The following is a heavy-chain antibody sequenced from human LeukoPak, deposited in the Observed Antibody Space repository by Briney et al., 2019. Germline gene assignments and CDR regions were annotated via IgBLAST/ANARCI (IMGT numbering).Heavy chain of an antibody. Sequence: GGSLRLSCAASGFTFSSYGMHWVRQAPGKGLEWVAVIWYDGSNKYYADSVKGRFTISRDNSKNTLYLQMNSLRAEDTAVYYCAKGSGGWYGAYYYYMDVWGKGTTVTVSS. CDR2: IWYDGSNK. CDR1: GFTFSSYG. J-gene: IGHJ6*03. D-gene: IGHD6-19*01. CDR3: AKGSGGWYGAYYYYMDV. V-gene: IGHV3-33*06.